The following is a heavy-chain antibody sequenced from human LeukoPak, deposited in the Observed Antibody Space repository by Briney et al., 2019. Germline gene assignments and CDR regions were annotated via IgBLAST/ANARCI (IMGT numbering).Heavy chain of an antibody. D-gene: IGHD3-10*01. CDR3: ARDRPSMVRGVHIDY. J-gene: IGHJ4*02. Sequence: GASVKVSCEASGYTFTSYGISWVRQAPGQGLEWMGWISAYNGNTNYAQKLQGRGTMTTDTSTSTAYMELRSLRSDDTAVYYCARDRPSMVRGVHIDYWGQGTLVTVSS. CDR2: ISAYNGNT. V-gene: IGHV1-18*01. CDR1: GYTFTSYG.